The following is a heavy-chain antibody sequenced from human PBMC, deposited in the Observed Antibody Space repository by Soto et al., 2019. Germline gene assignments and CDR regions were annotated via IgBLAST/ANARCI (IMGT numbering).Heavy chain of an antibody. CDR2: MNPNSGNT. CDR1: GYTFTSYD. J-gene: IGHJ6*03. Sequence: ASVKVSCKASGYTFTSYDINWVRQATGQGLEWMGWMNPNSGNTGYARKFQGRVTMTRNTSISTAYMELSSLRSEDTAVYYCASLGAARPGYYYYYMDVWGKGTTVTVSS. CDR3: ASLGAARPGYYYYYMDV. D-gene: IGHD6-6*01. V-gene: IGHV1-8*01.